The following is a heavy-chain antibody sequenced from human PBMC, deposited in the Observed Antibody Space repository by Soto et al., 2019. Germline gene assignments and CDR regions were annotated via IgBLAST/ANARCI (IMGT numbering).Heavy chain of an antibody. V-gene: IGHV4-4*02. CDR3: ARHIAVSGTRGFDY. CDR1: GGSISDNW. Sequence: QVQLQESGPGLMQPSGTLSLTCAVSGGSISDNWWSWVRQPPGKGLEWIGEIYHTGNRHYNPSLEGRVTISVDKSKNHFSLNLNSETAADTAVYYCARHIAVSGTRGFDYWGQGILVTVSS. J-gene: IGHJ4*02. D-gene: IGHD6-19*01. CDR2: IYHTGNR.